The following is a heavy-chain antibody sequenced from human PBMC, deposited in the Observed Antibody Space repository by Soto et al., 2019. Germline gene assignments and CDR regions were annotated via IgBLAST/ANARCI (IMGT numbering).Heavy chain of an antibody. J-gene: IGHJ6*02. V-gene: IGHV3-7*03. CDR1: RFTYNCDW. Sequence: GGSLRLSFAASRFTYNCDWMSWGRQDTGKGLEWVANIKQDGSKKYYVDSVKGQFTISRDNAKNSLYLQMNSLRAEDTAVYYCARDRWTYYYGMDVWGQGTTVTVSS. CDR3: ARDRWTYYYGMDV. CDR2: IKQDGSKK.